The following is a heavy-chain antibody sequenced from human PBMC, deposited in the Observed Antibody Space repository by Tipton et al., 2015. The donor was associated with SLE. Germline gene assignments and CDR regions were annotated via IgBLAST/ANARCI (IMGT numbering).Heavy chain of an antibody. CDR1: GFTLSDYY. D-gene: IGHD6-19*01. CDR2: ISSRGSPI. Sequence: SLRLSCAASGFTLSDYYMNWIRQAPGKGLEWVSYISSRGSPIYYADSVRGRFTISRDNAKNSLFLQMNSLRAEDTAVYYCARGSVAVAGAFDSCGHGTRVTVSS. V-gene: IGHV3-11*04. J-gene: IGHJ4*01. CDR3: ARGSVAVAGAFDS.